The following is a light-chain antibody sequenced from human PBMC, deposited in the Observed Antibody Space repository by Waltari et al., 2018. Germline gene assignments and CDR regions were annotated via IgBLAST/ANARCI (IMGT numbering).Light chain of an antibody. Sequence: VVMTQSPLSLPITPGQSASMTCRSSQSLLHTSGTTYLSWFLQKPGQPQRRLIYKVSNRDSEVTDRFSGSGAETDFTLKISRVEAEDVGIYYCMKGTHVPYSFGQGTKVEIK. CDR2: KVS. J-gene: IGKJ2*03. CDR3: MKGTHVPYS. CDR1: QSLLHTSGTTY. V-gene: IGKV2-30*02.